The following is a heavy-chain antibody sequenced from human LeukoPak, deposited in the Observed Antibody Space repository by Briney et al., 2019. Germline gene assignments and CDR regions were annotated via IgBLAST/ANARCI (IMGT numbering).Heavy chain of an antibody. CDR3: ARGARWFGETE. Sequence: PSETLSLTCTVSGGSISSYYWTWSRQPPGQGLERKGYMYYSGSTNYNPSPNSRVTISVDTAKNQISLCLNSVTASATAVYYCARGARWFGETEWGQGTLVTVSS. CDR1: GGSISSYY. J-gene: IGHJ4*02. V-gene: IGHV4-59*01. D-gene: IGHD3-10*01. CDR2: MYYSGST.